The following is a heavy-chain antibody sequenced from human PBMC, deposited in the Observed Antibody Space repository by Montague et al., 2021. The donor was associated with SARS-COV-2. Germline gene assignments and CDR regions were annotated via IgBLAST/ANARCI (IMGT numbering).Heavy chain of an antibody. V-gene: IGHV4-39*01. CDR1: GGSISSSSYY. CDR2: INYSGST. Sequence: SETLSLTCTVSGGSISSSSYYWGWIRQPPGKGLEWIGCINYSGSTNYNPSLKSRVTISVDTSKNQFSLKLSSVTAADTAVYYCAADYGESDGFDPWGQGTLVTVSS. D-gene: IGHD4-17*01. J-gene: IGHJ5*02. CDR3: AADYGESDGFDP.